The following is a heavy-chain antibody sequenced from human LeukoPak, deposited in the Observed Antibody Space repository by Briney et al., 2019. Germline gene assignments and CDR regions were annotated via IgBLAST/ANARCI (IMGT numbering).Heavy chain of an antibody. CDR2: ISYDGSNK. Sequence: GGSLRLSCVTSGFSFSSYWMHWVRQAPGKGLEWVAVISYDGSNKYYADSVKGRFTISRDNSKNTLYLQMNSLRAEDTAVYYCAKDYYYGSGSYMEGYYFDYWGQGTLVTASS. V-gene: IGHV3-30*18. D-gene: IGHD3-10*01. CDR3: AKDYYYGSGSYMEGYYFDY. J-gene: IGHJ4*02. CDR1: GFSFSSYW.